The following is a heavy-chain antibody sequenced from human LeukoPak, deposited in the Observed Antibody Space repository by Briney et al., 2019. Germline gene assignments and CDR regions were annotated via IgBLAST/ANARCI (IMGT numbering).Heavy chain of an antibody. Sequence: SETLSLTCAVYGGSFSGYYWSWIRQPPGKGLEWIGEINHSGSTNYNPSLKSRVTISVDTSKNQFSLKLSSVTAADTAVYYCARQPYITMIVVVMGLSYFDYWGQGTLVTVSS. V-gene: IGHV4-34*01. J-gene: IGHJ4*02. CDR3: ARQPYITMIVVVMGLSYFDY. CDR1: GGSFSGYY. CDR2: INHSGST. D-gene: IGHD3-22*01.